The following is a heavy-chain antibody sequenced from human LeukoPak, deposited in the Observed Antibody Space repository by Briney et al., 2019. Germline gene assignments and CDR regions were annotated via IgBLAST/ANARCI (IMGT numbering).Heavy chain of an antibody. Sequence: GGSLRLSCVASGISFSNYCMTWVRQAPGKGPEWVANIRQDGREKEYVDSVKGRFTISRDNAKNSVFLQMNSLRAEDTAVYYCARLHYDVLTGPFDYWGQGTLVTVSS. CDR1: GISFSNYC. D-gene: IGHD3-9*01. CDR3: ARLHYDVLTGPFDY. CDR2: IRQDGREK. V-gene: IGHV3-7*01. J-gene: IGHJ4*02.